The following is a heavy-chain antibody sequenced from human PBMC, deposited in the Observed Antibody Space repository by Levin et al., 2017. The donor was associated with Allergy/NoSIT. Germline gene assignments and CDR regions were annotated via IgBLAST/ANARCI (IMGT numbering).Heavy chain of an antibody. V-gene: IGHV3-7*01. Sequence: TGGSLRLSCAASGFTFSSYWMSWVRQAPGKGLEWVANIKQDGSEKYYVDSVKGRFTISRDNAKNSLYLQMNSLRAEDTAVYYCAREWGRSSIRREDYWGQGTLVTVSS. CDR2: IKQDGSEK. D-gene: IGHD6-13*01. CDR1: GFTFSSYW. CDR3: AREWGRSSIRREDY. J-gene: IGHJ4*02.